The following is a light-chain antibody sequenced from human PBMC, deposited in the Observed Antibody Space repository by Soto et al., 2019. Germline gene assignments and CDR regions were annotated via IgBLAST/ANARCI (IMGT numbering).Light chain of an antibody. CDR3: QQRSDWPPDT. J-gene: IGKJ5*01. CDR2: DAS. Sequence: EIVLTQSPATLSLSAWDRATLSWGASQSVRSYLAWYQQKPGQAPRLLLYDASNRATGIPARFSGSGSGTDFTLTVSSLEPEDFAVYYCQQRSDWPPDTFGQGTRLEIK. V-gene: IGKV3-11*01. CDR1: QSVRSY.